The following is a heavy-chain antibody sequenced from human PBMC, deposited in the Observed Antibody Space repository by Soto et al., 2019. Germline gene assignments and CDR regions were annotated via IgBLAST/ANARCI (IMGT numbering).Heavy chain of an antibody. CDR2: ISGSGGST. D-gene: IGHD3-16*01. J-gene: IGHJ5*02. CDR3: AKDTTSDFVDYAPSRYNWLDP. V-gene: IGHV3-23*01. CDR1: GFTFSSYA. Sequence: PVGSLRLSCAASGFTFSSYAMSWVRQAPGEGLEWVSTISGSGGSTYYADSVKGRCTISRDNSKNTLYLQMDSLRAEDTAVYYCAKDTTSDFVDYAPSRYNWLDPWGQGIVVTVYS.